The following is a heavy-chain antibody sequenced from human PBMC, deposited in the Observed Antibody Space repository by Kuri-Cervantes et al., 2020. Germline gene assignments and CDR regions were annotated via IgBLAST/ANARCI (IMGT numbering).Heavy chain of an antibody. J-gene: IGHJ4*02. CDR2: IKEDGSVK. D-gene: IGHD3-10*01. Sequence: GESLKISCAASGFTFSSYSMNWVRQAPGQGLEWVANIKEDGSVKNYVDSVEGRFTISRDNAKNSLYLQINSLRVEDTAVYYCARGRQTFYGSGSYFTHLRFDYWGQGTLVTVSS. CDR1: GFTFSSYS. V-gene: IGHV3-7*01. CDR3: ARGRQTFYGSGSYFTHLRFDY.